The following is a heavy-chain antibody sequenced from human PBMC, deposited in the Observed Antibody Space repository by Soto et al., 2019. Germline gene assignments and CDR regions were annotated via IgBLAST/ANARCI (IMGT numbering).Heavy chain of an antibody. CDR2: MIPIFGTA. D-gene: IGHD3-22*01. CDR3: ARDPVTMIVVGHYAFDI. Sequence: ASVKVSCEASGGTFSSYAISWLRQAPRQGLEWMGGMIPIFGTANYAQKFEGRVTITADKSTSTAYMELSSLRSEETAVYYCARDPVTMIVVGHYAFDIWGQGTMVTVSS. V-gene: IGHV1-69*06. CDR1: GGTFSSYA. J-gene: IGHJ3*02.